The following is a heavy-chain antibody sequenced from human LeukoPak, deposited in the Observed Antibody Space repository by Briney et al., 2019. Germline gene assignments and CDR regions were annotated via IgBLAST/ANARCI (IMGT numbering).Heavy chain of an antibody. V-gene: IGHV3-72*01. CDR3: VRAAAEGYYFDY. CDR2: IRKKAYSHTT. J-gene: IGHJ4*02. Sequence: GGSLRLSCAASGFIFSDHYMDWVRQAPGKGLEWVGRIRKKAYSHTTEYAAYVKGRFTISRDHSKNSVYLQMNSLKTDDTAVYYCVRAAAEGYYFDYWGQGTLVTVSS. D-gene: IGHD6-13*01. CDR1: GFIFSDHY.